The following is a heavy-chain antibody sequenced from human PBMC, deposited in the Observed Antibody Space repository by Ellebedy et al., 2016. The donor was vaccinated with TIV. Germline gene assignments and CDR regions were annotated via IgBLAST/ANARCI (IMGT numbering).Heavy chain of an antibody. Sequence: GGSLRLXXAASGFTFDDYAMHWVRQAPGKGLEWVSLISWDGGSTYYADSVKGRFTISRDNSKNSLYLQMNSLRAEDTALYYCAKGQGYYYDSRSAFDIWGQGTMVTVSS. J-gene: IGHJ3*02. CDR2: ISWDGGST. CDR1: GFTFDDYA. V-gene: IGHV3-43D*03. D-gene: IGHD3-22*01. CDR3: AKGQGYYYDSRSAFDI.